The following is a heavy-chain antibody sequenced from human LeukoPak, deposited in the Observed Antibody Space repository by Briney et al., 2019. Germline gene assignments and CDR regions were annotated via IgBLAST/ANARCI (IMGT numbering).Heavy chain of an antibody. V-gene: IGHV4-59*01. CDR3: ARGTFYYESSEGNWFDP. J-gene: IGHJ5*02. CDR2: IYYSGST. CDR1: GGSINSYY. Sequence: SETLSLTCTVSGGSINSYYWNWIRQPPGKGLELIGYIYYSGSTNYNPSLKSRVTISVDTSKNQFSLKLSSVTAADTAVYYCARGTFYYESSEGNWFDPWGQGTLVTVSS. D-gene: IGHD3-22*01.